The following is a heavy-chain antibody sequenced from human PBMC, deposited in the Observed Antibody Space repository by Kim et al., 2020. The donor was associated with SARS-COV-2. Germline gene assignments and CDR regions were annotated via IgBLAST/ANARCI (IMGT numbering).Heavy chain of an antibody. Sequence: ASVKVSCKASGYTFTNYYIHWVRQAPGQGLEWMGIINPSGGTTNYAQNFQGRVTLTRDTSTSTVYMELSSLRSEDTAVYYCARAPMVRGIIRYYYMDVWG. CDR2: INPSGGTT. J-gene: IGHJ6*03. CDR3: ARAPMVRGIIRYYYMDV. D-gene: IGHD3-10*01. V-gene: IGHV1-46*01. CDR1: GYTFTNYY.